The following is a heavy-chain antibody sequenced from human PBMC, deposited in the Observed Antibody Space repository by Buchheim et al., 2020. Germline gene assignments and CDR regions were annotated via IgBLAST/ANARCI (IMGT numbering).Heavy chain of an antibody. V-gene: IGHV4-34*01. J-gene: IGHJ4*02. CDR3: ARGKKRTSIAARPGFDY. D-gene: IGHD6-6*01. CDR1: GGSFSGYY. Sequence: QVQLQQWGAGLLKPSETLSLTCAVYGGSFSGYYWSWIRQPPGKGLEWIGEINHSGSTNYNPSLKSRVTISVDTSKNKFSLKLSSVTAADTAVYYCARGKKRTSIAARPGFDYWGQGTL. CDR2: INHSGST.